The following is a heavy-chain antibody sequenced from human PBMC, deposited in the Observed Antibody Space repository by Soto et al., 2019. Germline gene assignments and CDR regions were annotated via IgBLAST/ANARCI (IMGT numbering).Heavy chain of an antibody. Sequence: GASVKVSCKVSGYTLTGLSMRWVRQAPGKGLEWMTGFDPEDGERIYAQKFQGRVTITRDTSASTAYMELSSLRSEDTAVYYCASESYGGEFDYWGQGTLVTVSS. CDR2: FDPEDGER. V-gene: IGHV1-24*01. CDR1: GYTLTGLS. CDR3: ASESYGGEFDY. J-gene: IGHJ4*02. D-gene: IGHD4-17*01.